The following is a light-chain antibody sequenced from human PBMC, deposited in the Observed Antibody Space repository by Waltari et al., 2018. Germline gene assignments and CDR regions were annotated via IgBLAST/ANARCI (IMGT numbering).Light chain of an antibody. CDR3: QQRSSWPYT. CDR1: QSVSSY. J-gene: IGKJ2*01. Sequence: EIVLTQSPATPSLSPGERATLSCRASQSVSSYLAWYQQKPGQAPRLLIYDASNRATGIPARFSASGSGTDFTLTLSSLEPEDFAVYYCQQRSSWPYTFGQGTKLEIK. V-gene: IGKV3-11*01. CDR2: DAS.